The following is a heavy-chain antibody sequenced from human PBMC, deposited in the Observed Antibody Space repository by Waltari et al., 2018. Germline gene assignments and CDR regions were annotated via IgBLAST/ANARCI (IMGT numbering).Heavy chain of an antibody. V-gene: IGHV3-33*05. Sequence: QVQLVQSGGGVVQPGRSLRLSCAASGFSLTSYGIHWVRQAPGEGLEWVVVRLYDVNNKYYGDSVKGRFTLTRDRSKNTVFLQMDSLRGEDTAVYYCARDLAGTTTGHYNGMDVWGQGTTVTVS. CDR3: ARDLAGTTTGHYNGMDV. J-gene: IGHJ6*02. CDR2: RLYDVNNK. D-gene: IGHD1-1*01. CDR1: GFSLTSYG.